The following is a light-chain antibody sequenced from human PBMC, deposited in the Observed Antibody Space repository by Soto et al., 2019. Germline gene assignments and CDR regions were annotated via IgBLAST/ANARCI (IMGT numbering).Light chain of an antibody. CDR2: GAS. J-gene: IGKJ1*01. CDR3: QQYGSLSWT. CDR1: QFVSSNS. V-gene: IGKV3-20*01. Sequence: EIVLTQSPGTLSLSPGERATLSCRASQFVSSNSLAWYQQKPGQAPRLLIYGASTRATGVPDRFSGSGSGTDFTLTISRLEPEDFAVYHCQQYGSLSWTFGQGTKVDIK.